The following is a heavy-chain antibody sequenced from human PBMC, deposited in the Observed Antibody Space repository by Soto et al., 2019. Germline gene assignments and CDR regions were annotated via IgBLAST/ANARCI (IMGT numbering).Heavy chain of an antibody. Sequence: LSLTCTVSGGSISSYYWSWIRQPPGKGLEWIGYIYYSGSTNYNPSLKSRVTISVDTSKNQFSLKLSSVTAADTAVYYCARYPGLGAITFFDYWGQGTLVTVSS. V-gene: IGHV4-59*01. CDR3: ARYPGLGAITFFDY. J-gene: IGHJ4*02. D-gene: IGHD1-26*01. CDR1: GGSISSYY. CDR2: IYYSGST.